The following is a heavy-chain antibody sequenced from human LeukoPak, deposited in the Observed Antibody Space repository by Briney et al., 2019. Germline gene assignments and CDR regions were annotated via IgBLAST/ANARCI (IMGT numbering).Heavy chain of an antibody. V-gene: IGHV1-18*04. D-gene: IGHD2/OR15-2a*01. J-gene: IGHJ6*04. Sequence: ASVKVSCKASGYTFTSYGISWVRQAPGQGLEWMGWISTYNGNTDYAQKLQGRVTMTTDTSTSTAYMELRSLRSDDTAVYYCARRNVVSFYCGMDVWGKGTTVAVSS. CDR2: ISTYNGNT. CDR1: GYTFTSYG. CDR3: ARRNVVSFYCGMDV.